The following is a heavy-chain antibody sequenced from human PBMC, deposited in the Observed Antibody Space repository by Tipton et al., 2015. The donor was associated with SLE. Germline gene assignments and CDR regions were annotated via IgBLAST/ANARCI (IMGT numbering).Heavy chain of an antibody. J-gene: IGHJ4*02. D-gene: IGHD5-24*01. V-gene: IGHV4-59*01. CDR2: IYYSGST. Sequence: TLSLTCTVSGGSISRYYWSWIRQPPGKGLEWIGYIYYSGSTNYNPSLKSRVTISVDTSKNQFSLKLSSVTAADTAVYYCARQRIGRWLQLGPFDYWGQGTLVTVSS. CDR3: ARQRIGRWLQLGPFDY. CDR1: GGSISRYY.